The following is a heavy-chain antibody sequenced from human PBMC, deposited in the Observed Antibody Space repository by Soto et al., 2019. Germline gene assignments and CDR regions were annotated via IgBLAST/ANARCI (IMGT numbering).Heavy chain of an antibody. CDR3: AKYRGGEKDQPDGMEV. J-gene: IGHJ6*02. D-gene: IGHD2-2*01. CDR2: VNWNSDII. Sequence: EVQLVESGGGLVQPGRSLRVSCAAAGFAFDEYGMYLVREAPGKGLEWASGVNWNSDIIGYSDSMKGRINISRDNAKNSIYLQMTPLRAEDTALYYCAKYRGGEKDQPDGMEVWGLGTMVTVSS. CDR1: GFAFDEYG. V-gene: IGHV3-9*01.